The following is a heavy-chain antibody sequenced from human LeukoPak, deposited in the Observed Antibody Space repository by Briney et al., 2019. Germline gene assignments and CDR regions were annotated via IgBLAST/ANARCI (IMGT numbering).Heavy chain of an antibody. CDR2: ISSSSSYI. CDR1: GFTFSSYS. D-gene: IGHD2-15*01. Sequence: PGGSLRLSCAASGFTFSSYSMNWVRQAPGKGLEWVSSISSSSSYIYYADSVKGRFTISRDNAKNSLYLQMNSLRAEDTAVYYCAREPGYCSGGSCGFDYWGQGTLVTVSS. J-gene: IGHJ4*02. V-gene: IGHV3-21*01. CDR3: AREPGYCSGGSCGFDY.